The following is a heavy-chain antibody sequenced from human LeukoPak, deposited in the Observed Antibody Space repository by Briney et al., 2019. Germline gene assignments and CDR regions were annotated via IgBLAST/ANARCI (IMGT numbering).Heavy chain of an antibody. CDR2: ISGSGYYT. J-gene: IGHJ6*03. Sequence: GGSLRLSCEASGSGFTFGNFGMSWVRQAPGKGLEWVLGISGSGYYTYYAGSVKGRFTISRDNSKNTLYIEMDSLRAEDTAVYYCAKDGSWGDYYFYFYMDVWGKGTTVTVSS. V-gene: IGHV3-23*01. CDR1: GFTFGNFG. D-gene: IGHD3-16*01. CDR3: AKDGSWGDYYFYFYMDV.